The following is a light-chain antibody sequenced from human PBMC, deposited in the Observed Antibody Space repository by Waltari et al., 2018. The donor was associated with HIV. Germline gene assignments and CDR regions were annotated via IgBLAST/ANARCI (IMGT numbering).Light chain of an antibody. J-gene: IGLJ2*01. CDR3: QVWDENTDQVI. Sequence: SYMLNQPPSVSVAPGKTARISCGGSNIGSKSVHLYQQKPGQAPVLVVYDDRDRPSGIPERFSGSNSGNTATLTVTRVEAGDEADYYCQVWDENTDQVIIGGGTKLTVL. CDR1: NIGSKS. CDR2: DDR. V-gene: IGLV3-21*03.